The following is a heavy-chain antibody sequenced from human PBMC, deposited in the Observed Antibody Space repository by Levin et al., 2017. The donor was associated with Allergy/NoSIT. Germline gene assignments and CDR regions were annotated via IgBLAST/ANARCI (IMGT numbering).Heavy chain of an antibody. Sequence: TGGSLRLSCAASGFTFSDFAMHWLRQAPGKGLEWVSGISWNGGSSDYADSVKGRFTISRDNAKNSLYLQMNSLRPEDTAFYYCAKDGTFSSVWPPRDGWFDPWGQGSLVTVSS. CDR3: AKDGTFSSVWPPRDGWFDP. CDR2: ISWNGGSS. CDR1: GFTFSDFA. D-gene: IGHD6-19*01. J-gene: IGHJ5*02. V-gene: IGHV3-9*01.